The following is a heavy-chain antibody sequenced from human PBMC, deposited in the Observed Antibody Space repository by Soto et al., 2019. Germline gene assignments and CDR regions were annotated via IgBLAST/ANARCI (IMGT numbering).Heavy chain of an antibody. CDR1: GFTFSSYS. CDR2: ISSSSSYI. Sequence: GGSLRLSCAASGFTFSSYSMNWVRQAPGKGLEWVSSISSSSSYIYYADSVKGRFTISRDNAKNSLYLRMNSLRAEDTAVYYCARDSSGDYFDYWGQGTLVTVSS. D-gene: IGHD3-22*01. CDR3: ARDSSGDYFDY. V-gene: IGHV3-21*01. J-gene: IGHJ4*02.